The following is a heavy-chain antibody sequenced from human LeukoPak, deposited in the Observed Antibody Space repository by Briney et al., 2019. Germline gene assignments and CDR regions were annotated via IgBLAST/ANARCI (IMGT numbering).Heavy chain of an antibody. CDR3: CSWGAFDI. Sequence: GGSLRLTCAASGFTFSSYGMHWVRQAPGKGLEWVAVISYDGSNKYYADSAKGRFTISRDNSKNTLYLQMNSLRAEDMAVYYCCSWGAFDIWGQGTMVTVSS. D-gene: IGHD6-13*01. V-gene: IGHV3-30*03. CDR2: ISYDGSNK. CDR1: GFTFSSYG. J-gene: IGHJ3*02.